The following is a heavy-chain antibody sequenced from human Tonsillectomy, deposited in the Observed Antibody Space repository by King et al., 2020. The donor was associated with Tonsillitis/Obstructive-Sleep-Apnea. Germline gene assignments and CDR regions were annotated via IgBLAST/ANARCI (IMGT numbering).Heavy chain of an antibody. CDR3: ARDMVLESGGDAFDI. V-gene: IGHV4-59*01. CDR1: GGSISSYY. J-gene: IGHJ3*02. Sequence: VQLQESGAGLVKPSETLSLTCTVSGGSISSYYWSWIRQPPGKGLVWIGYIYYSGGANYNPSLKSRVTMSVDRPKNQFSLKLSSVTAADTAVYYCARDMVLESGGDAFDIWGQGTMVTVSS. D-gene: IGHD2-8*01. CDR2: IYYSGGA.